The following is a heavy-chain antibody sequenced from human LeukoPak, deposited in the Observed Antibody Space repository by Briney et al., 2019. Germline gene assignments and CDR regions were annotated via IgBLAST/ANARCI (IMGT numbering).Heavy chain of an antibody. D-gene: IGHD6-13*01. J-gene: IGHJ6*03. CDR2: IRYDGSNK. CDR1: GFTFSSYG. V-gene: IGHV3-30*02. Sequence: PGGSLRLSCAASGFTFSSYGMHWVHQAPGKGLEWVAFIRYDGSNKYYADSVKGRFTISRDNSKNTLYLQMNSLRAEDTAVYYCAKAMYSSSWYHYYYYMDVWGKGTTVTISS. CDR3: AKAMYSSSWYHYYYYMDV.